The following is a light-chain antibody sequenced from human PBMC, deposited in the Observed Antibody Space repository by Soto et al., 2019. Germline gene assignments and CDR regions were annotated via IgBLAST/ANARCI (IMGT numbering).Light chain of an antibody. CDR1: QSLSSTR. V-gene: IGKV3-20*01. CDR3: QQYASSPST. CDR2: AAS. Sequence: EIVLTQSPGTLSLSPGERAILSCRASQSLSSTRLAWYQQEPGQAPRLLIYAASSRAAGIPDRFSGSGSGTDFTLTISRLEPEDFAVYYCQQYASSPSTFGQGTKV. J-gene: IGKJ1*01.